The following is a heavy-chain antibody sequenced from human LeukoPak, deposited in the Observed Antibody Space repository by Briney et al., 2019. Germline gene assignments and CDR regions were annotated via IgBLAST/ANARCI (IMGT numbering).Heavy chain of an antibody. J-gene: IGHJ4*02. CDR1: GGSISSSSYY. CDR3: AKSLAGTGPDY. Sequence: SETLSLTCTVSGGSISSSSYYWGWIRQPPGKGLEWIGSIYHSGSTHYNPSLKSRVTISVDKSKNQFSLRLTSVTAADTAVYYCAKSLAGTGPDYWGQGTLVTVSS. V-gene: IGHV4-39*07. CDR2: IYHSGST. D-gene: IGHD1-14*01.